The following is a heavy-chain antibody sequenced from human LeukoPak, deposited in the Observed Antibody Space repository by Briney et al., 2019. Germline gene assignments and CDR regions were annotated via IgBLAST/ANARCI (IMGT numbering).Heavy chain of an antibody. J-gene: IGHJ4*02. D-gene: IGHD2/OR15-2a*01. CDR3: ARTLGAWDVLLPYYFDY. CDR2: ISGSSSTI. V-gene: IGHV3-48*01. CDR1: GFTFSNFN. Sequence: GGSLRLSCAASGFTFSNFNMNWVRQAPGKGLEWVSYISGSSSTIYYADSVRGRFTISRDNAKNSLYLQMNSLRAEDTAVYYCARTLGAWDVLLPYYFDYWGQGTLVTVSS.